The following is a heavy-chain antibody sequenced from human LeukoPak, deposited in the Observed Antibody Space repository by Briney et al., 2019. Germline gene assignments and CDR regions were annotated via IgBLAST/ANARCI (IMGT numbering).Heavy chain of an antibody. D-gene: IGHD4-17*01. J-gene: IGHJ4*02. V-gene: IGHV3-48*03. CDR3: ARDSCGDSGYFDY. CDR1: GVSFKSFE. CDR2: ISSSGSTI. Sequence: GGSLRLSCAASGVSFKSFEMNWLRQAPGKGLEWLSYISSSGSTIYYADSVKGRFTISRDNAKNSLYLQMNSLRAEDTAVYYCARDSCGDSGYFDYWGQGTLVTVSS.